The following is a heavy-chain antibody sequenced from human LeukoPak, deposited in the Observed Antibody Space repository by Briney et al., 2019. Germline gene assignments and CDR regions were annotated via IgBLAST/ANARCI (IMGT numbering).Heavy chain of an antibody. V-gene: IGHV3-21*01. J-gene: IGHJ4*02. Sequence: GGSLRLSCAASGFTFSSYSMNWVCQAPGKGLEWVSSISSSSNYIYYADAVKGRFTISRDNAKNSLYLQMNSLRAEDTALYYCASTNYDSSVVYWGQGTLVTVSS. CDR3: ASTNYDSSVVY. CDR1: GFTFSSYS. D-gene: IGHD3-22*01. CDR2: ISSSSNYI.